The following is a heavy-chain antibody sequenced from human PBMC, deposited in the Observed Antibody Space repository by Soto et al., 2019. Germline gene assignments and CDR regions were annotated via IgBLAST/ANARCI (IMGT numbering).Heavy chain of an antibody. CDR1: GFTFSSYA. CDR3: ARGGITVTTDGSNY. CDR2: ISYDGSNK. V-gene: IGHV3-30-3*01. Sequence: HPGGSLRLSCGASGFTFSSYAMHWVRQAPGKGLEWVAVISYDGSNKYYADSVKGRFTISRDNSKNTLYLQMNSLRAEDTAVYYCARGGITVTTDGSNYWGQGTLVTVSS. D-gene: IGHD4-17*01. J-gene: IGHJ4*02.